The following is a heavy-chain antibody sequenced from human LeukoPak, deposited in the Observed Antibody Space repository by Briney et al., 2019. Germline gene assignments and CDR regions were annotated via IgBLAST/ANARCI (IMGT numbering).Heavy chain of an antibody. V-gene: IGHV4-61*02. CDR1: GGSISSGSYY. CDR3: ARRAGSGSTKVFDI. CDR2: IYTTGST. J-gene: IGHJ3*02. D-gene: IGHD3-10*01. Sequence: SETLSLTCTVSGGSISSGSYYWSWIRQPAGKELEWIGRIYTTGSTNYSPSLKSRVTISADTSKNQFSLKLSSVTAADTAVYYCARRAGSGSTKVFDIWGQGTMVTVSS.